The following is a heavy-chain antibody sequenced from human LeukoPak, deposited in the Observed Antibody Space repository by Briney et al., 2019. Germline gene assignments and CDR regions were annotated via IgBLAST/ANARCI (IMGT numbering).Heavy chain of an antibody. CDR2: IYPGDSDT. D-gene: IGHD3-22*01. CDR3: ARRAYYDSSGYYWYFDY. V-gene: IGHV5-51*01. CDR1: GYTFNTYW. Sequence: GESLKISCKGSGYTFNTYWVGWVRQMPGKGLEWIGIIYPGDSDTRYSPSFQGQVTISADKSISTAYLQWSSLKASDTAMYYCARRAYYDSSGYYWYFDYWGQGTLVTVSS. J-gene: IGHJ4*02.